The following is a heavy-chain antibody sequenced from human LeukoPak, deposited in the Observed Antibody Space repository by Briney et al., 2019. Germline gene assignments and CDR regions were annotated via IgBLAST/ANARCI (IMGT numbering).Heavy chain of an antibody. D-gene: IGHD3-22*01. Sequence: ASVKVSCKASGYTFTSYDINWGRQATGQGLEWMGWMNPNSGDTGYAQKFQGRVTMTRSTSISTAYMELSSLTSDDTAVYYCATGGDYYSDTSGPRVWGQGTLVTVSS. CDR1: GYTFTSYD. CDR2: MNPNSGDT. J-gene: IGHJ4*02. V-gene: IGHV1-8*01. CDR3: ATGGDYYSDTSGPRV.